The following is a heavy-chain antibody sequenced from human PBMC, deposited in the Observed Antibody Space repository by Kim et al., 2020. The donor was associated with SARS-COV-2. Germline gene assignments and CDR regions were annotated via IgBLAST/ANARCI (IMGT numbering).Heavy chain of an antibody. CDR3: AKHFGSSGSEFQH. Sequence: GGSLRLSCAASGFTFSAYAMSWVRRAPGKGLEWVSGISGSDDSTYYADSVKGRFIISRDKSRNTLHLQMNSLSAEDTAVYYCAKHFGSSGSEFQHWGQGT. CDR2: ISGSDDST. CDR1: GFTFSAYA. J-gene: IGHJ1*01. V-gene: IGHV3-23*01. D-gene: IGHD5-12*01.